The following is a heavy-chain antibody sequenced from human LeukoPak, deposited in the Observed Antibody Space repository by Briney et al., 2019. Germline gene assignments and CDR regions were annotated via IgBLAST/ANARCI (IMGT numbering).Heavy chain of an antibody. CDR1: GFTFSSYA. CDR3: ARGNQQLVLDY. D-gene: IGHD6-13*01. Sequence: GGSLRLSCAASGFTFSSYAMSWVRQAPGKGLEWVSAISGSGGSTYYADSVKGRFTISRDNSKNTLYLRMNSLRAAEDTAVYYCARGNQQLVLDYWGQGTLVTVSS. J-gene: IGHJ4*02. V-gene: IGHV3-23*01. CDR2: ISGSGGST.